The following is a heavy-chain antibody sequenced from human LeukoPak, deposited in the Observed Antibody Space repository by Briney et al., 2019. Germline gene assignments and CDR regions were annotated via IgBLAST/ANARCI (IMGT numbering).Heavy chain of an antibody. D-gene: IGHD6-13*01. CDR2: ISYDGSNK. V-gene: IGHV3-30-3*01. CDR1: GFTFTNYA. J-gene: IGHJ4*02. Sequence: GRSLRLSCAASGFTFTNYAMHWVRQAPGKGLEWVAIISYDGSNKYYADSVKGRFTISRDNSKNTLYLQMNSLRAEDTAVYYCARRLAAALTIDSWGQGTLVTVSS. CDR3: ARRLAAALTIDS.